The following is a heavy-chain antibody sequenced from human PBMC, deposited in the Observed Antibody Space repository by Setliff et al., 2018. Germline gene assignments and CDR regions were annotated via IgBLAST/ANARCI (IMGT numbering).Heavy chain of an antibody. Sequence: PSETLSLTCTVYGGSFSDYYWGWIRQSPGKRPEWIAEINQSGNTNYNPSLKSRVTISVDTSKNQFSLKLTSVTAADTALYYCRQAVVGRDVFDIWGQGTVVTVS. CDR1: GGSFSDYY. CDR3: RQAVVGRDVFDI. CDR2: INQSGNT. J-gene: IGHJ3*02. V-gene: IGHV4-34*01. D-gene: IGHD1-1*01.